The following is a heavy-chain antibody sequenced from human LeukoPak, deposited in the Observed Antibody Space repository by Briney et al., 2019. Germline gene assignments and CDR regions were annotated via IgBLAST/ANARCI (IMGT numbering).Heavy chain of an antibody. J-gene: IGHJ4*02. CDR1: GFTFSSYW. CDR3: AKRFDGSGSYGYDY. D-gene: IGHD3-10*01. Sequence: GGSLRLSCAASGFTFSSYWMSWVRQAPGKGLEWVANIKQDGSEKYYVDSVKGRFTISRDNAKNSLYLQMNSLRAEDTAVYYCAKRFDGSGSYGYDYWGQGTLVTVSS. V-gene: IGHV3-7*03. CDR2: IKQDGSEK.